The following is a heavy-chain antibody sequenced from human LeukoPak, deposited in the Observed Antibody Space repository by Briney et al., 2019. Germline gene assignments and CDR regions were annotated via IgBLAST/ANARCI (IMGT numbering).Heavy chain of an antibody. J-gene: IGHJ4*02. CDR3: ARVPLLIDY. Sequence: SETLSLTCTVSGGSISSSSYYWGWIRQPPGKGLEWIGSIYYSGSTYYNPSLKSRVTISVDTSKNQFSLKLSSVTAADTAVYYCARVPLLIDYWGQGTLVTVSS. CDR2: IYYSGST. CDR1: GGSISSSSYY. D-gene: IGHD3-16*01. V-gene: IGHV4-39*01.